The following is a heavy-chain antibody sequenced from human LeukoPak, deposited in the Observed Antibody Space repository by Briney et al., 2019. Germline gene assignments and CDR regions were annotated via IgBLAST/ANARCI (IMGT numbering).Heavy chain of an antibody. D-gene: IGHD3-10*01. CDR3: ARDHEERGPYLDL. V-gene: IGHV1-69-2*01. Sequence: ASVKVSCKASGYPFSDYYIHWLQQAPGKGLEWMGRIDAADGETTYAENFQGRVTFTADTSTYTIYMELNSLTLADRVVYFCARDHEERGPYLDLWGQGTQVIVSS. J-gene: IGHJ4*02. CDR1: GYPFSDYY. CDR2: IDAADGET.